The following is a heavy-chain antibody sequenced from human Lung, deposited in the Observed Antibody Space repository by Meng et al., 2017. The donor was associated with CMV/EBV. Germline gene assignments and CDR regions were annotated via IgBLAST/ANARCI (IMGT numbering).Heavy chain of an antibody. CDR3: ARRRGGSGRDC. CDR2: IYQSGST. Sequence: GQGTGKPWETLSLTRASLGGSMVRSNSYWDWFRRPPWKVRWWFRSIYQSGSTSYNPSLQSRVTMFVDTSKNQFSLMLTSVTATDTAVYYCARRRGGSGRDCWGQGTLVTVSS. J-gene: IGHJ4*02. D-gene: IGHD1-1*01. CDR1: GGSMVRSNSY. V-gene: IGHV4-39*01.